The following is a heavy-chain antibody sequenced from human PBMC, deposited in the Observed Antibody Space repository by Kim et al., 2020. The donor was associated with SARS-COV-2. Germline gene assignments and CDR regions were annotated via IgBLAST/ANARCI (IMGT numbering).Heavy chain of an antibody. CDR2: IYSGGST. Sequence: GGSLRLSCAASGFTVSSNYMSWVRQAPGKGLEWVSVIYSGGSTYYADYVKGRFTISRDNSKNTLYLQMNSLRAEDTAVYYCASCTMVRGVYYYYYGMDVWGQWTTVTVSS. V-gene: IGHV3-66*01. J-gene: IGHJ6*02. D-gene: IGHD3-10*01. CDR3: ASCTMVRGVYYYYYGMDV. CDR1: GFTVSSNY.